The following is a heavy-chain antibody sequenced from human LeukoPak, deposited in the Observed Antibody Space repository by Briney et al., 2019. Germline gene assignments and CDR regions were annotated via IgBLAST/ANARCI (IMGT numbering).Heavy chain of an antibody. CDR2: IYYSGST. V-gene: IGHV4-39*07. CDR1: GGSISSSSYY. J-gene: IGHJ6*03. CDR3: AREGGSGWLGYYYYYMDV. D-gene: IGHD6-19*01. Sequence: PSETLSLTCTVSGGSISSSSYYWGWIRQPPGKGLEWIGSIYYSGSTYYNPSLKSRVTISVDTSKNQFSLKLSSVTAADPAVYYCAREGGSGWLGYYYYYMDVWGKGTTVTVSS.